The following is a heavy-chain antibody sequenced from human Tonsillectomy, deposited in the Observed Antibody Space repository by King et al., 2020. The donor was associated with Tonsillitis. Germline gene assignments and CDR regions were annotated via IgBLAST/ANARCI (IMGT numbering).Heavy chain of an antibody. Sequence: VQLVESGGGVVQPGRSLRLSCAASGFTFSSYGMHWVRQAPGKGLEWVAVIWYDVSKKYYADSVKGRFTISRDNSRNTLYLQMNSLRAEDTAVYFCASIRVGATDYWGQGPLVTVSS. CDR1: GFTFSSYG. J-gene: IGHJ4*02. D-gene: IGHD1-26*01. CDR3: ASIRVGATDY. V-gene: IGHV3-33*01. CDR2: IWYDVSKK.